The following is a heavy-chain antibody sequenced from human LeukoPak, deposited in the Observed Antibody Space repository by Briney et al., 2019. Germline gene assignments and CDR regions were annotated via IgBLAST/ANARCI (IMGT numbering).Heavy chain of an antibody. V-gene: IGHV3-23*01. CDR2: ISVRGNT. Sequence: GGSLRLSCAPSGFTLSCYAMSWVRQGPGKGLEGVSAISVRGNTYHTDSVKGRFTISRDSSKNTLYLQMHSLRAENAAVYYCAKATVTTRSGAYCYPFDYWGQGTLVTVSS. J-gene: IGHJ4*02. D-gene: IGHD2-15*01. CDR1: GFTLSCYA. CDR3: AKATVTTRSGAYCYPFDY.